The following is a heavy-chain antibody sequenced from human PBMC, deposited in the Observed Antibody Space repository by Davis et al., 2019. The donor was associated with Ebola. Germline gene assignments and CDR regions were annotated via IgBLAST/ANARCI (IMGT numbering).Heavy chain of an antibody. D-gene: IGHD5/OR15-5a*01. Sequence: GGSLRLSCAASGFTFSSHAMGWVRQAPGQGLEWLSGPSGSGGSLYYTDSVKGRFTISRDKSKNTIYLQMNSLRAEDTAVYYCARHYVYDYHMGLDVWGQGTTVTVSS. CDR1: GFTFSSHA. J-gene: IGHJ6*02. CDR2: PSGSGGSL. CDR3: ARHYVYDYHMGLDV. V-gene: IGHV3-23*01.